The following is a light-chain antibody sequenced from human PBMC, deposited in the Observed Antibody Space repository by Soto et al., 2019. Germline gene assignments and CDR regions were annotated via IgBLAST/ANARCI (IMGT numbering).Light chain of an antibody. Sequence: DIQMTQSPSSLSASVGDRVTITCRASQSITSYLNWYQQKPGKAPKLLIYDASNVQSGVPSRFSGSGSGRDFTLTISSLQPEDFATYYCQQSYSTPRTVGQGTDLEIK. CDR1: QSITSY. V-gene: IGKV1-39*01. J-gene: IGKJ2*01. CDR3: QQSYSTPRT. CDR2: DAS.